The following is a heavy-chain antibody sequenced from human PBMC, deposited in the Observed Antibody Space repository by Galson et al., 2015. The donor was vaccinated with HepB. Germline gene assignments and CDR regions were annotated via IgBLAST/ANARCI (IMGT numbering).Heavy chain of an antibody. CDR3: ARALFDTSGYYDY. D-gene: IGHD3-22*01. Sequence: SVKVSCKASGYTFTNYAVHWVRQAPGQRLEWMGWIDAANGNTKHSHKFQDRVTITRDTSASTAYMELSSLRSEDTAVYFCARALFDTSGYYDYWGQGTQVTVSS. J-gene: IGHJ4*02. CDR2: IDAANGNT. CDR1: GYTFTNYA. V-gene: IGHV1-3*01.